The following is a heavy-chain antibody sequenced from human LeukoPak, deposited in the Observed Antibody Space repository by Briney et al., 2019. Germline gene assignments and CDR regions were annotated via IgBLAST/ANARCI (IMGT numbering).Heavy chain of an antibody. CDR3: ARGRDIVVVPAANYYHYYGTDV. J-gene: IGHJ6*02. CDR1: GGTFSSYA. CDR2: IIPIFGTA. Sequence: SVKVSCKASGGTFSSYAISWVRQAPGQGLEWMGGIIPIFGTANYAQKFQGRVTITADESTSTAYMELSSLRSEDTAVYYCARGRDIVVVPAANYYHYYGTDVWGQGTTVTVSS. V-gene: IGHV1-69*01. D-gene: IGHD2-2*01.